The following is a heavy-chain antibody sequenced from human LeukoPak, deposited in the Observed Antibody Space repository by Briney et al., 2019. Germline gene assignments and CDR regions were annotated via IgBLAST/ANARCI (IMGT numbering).Heavy chain of an antibody. CDR3: ARAGYSSSWVPFDY. CDR1: GYTFTSYG. D-gene: IGHD6-13*01. J-gene: IGHJ4*02. Sequence: ASVKVSCKAAGYTFTSYGISWVRRAPGQGVEWRGWISAYNGNTNYAQKLQGRVTMTTDTSTSTAYMELRSLRSDDTAVYYCARAGYSSSWVPFDYWGQRTLVTVSS. CDR2: ISAYNGNT. V-gene: IGHV1-18*01.